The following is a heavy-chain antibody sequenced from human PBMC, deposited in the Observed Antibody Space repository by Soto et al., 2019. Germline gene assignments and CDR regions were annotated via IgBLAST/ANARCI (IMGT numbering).Heavy chain of an antibody. CDR1: GGTFGSDP. J-gene: IGHJ3*02. Sequence: QVQLVQSGAEVKKPGSSVKVSCKASGGTFGSDPISWVRQAPGQGLEWMGGIAPIFGTTNFAQKFQGRLTISAKASRSQAYMELSTLRFDVAAVYYCATERMSSGLYGISPFDIWGKGTLVTASS. D-gene: IGHD6-19*01. CDR2: IAPIFGTT. CDR3: ATERMSSGLYGISPFDI. V-gene: IGHV1-69*12.